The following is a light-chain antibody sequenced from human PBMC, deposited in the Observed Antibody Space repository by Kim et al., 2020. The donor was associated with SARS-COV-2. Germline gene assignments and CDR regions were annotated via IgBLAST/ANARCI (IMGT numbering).Light chain of an antibody. Sequence: GKTVTITCNGSSGSIASNYVQWYQQRPGSAPTTLISEDYQRPSRVPDRFSGSIDSSSNSAALSNSGLTTEDEADYCCRSYANYNLVFGGGTQLTVL. J-gene: IGLJ3*02. CDR3: RSYANYNLV. CDR2: EDY. V-gene: IGLV6-57*02. CDR1: SGSIASNY.